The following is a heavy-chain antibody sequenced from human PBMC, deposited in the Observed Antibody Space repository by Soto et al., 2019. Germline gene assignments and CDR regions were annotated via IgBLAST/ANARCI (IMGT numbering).Heavy chain of an antibody. D-gene: IGHD3-16*02. CDR2: INAGNGNT. CDR1: GYTFTSYA. Sequence: ASVKVSCKASGYTFTSYAMHWVRQAPGQRLEWMGWINAGNGNTKYSQKFQGRVTITRDTSASTAYMELSSLRSEDTAVYYCARDCNDYIWGSYRPDNWFDPWGQGTLVTVSS. V-gene: IGHV1-3*01. J-gene: IGHJ5*02. CDR3: ARDCNDYIWGSYRPDNWFDP.